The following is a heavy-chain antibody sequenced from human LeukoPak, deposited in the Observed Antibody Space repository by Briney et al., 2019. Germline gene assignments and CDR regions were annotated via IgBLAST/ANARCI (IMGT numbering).Heavy chain of an antibody. V-gene: IGHV4-39*01. CDR2: IYHSGSI. CDR1: GDTLGRRMYS. J-gene: IGHJ1*01. D-gene: IGHD2-21*02. CDR3: ATVSQVTTSAKSEH. Sequence: SETLSLTCTISGDTLGRRMYSWNWIRQAPGKGLTWIGSIYHSGSIFYNASFESRVAMSVDPSNNQFPLRLPPVTASDTAADFSATVSQVTTSAKSEHWGQGILVTVSS.